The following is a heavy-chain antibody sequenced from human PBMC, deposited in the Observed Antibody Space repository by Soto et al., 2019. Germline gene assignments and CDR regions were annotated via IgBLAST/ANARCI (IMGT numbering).Heavy chain of an antibody. Sequence: EVQLVPSGADLKKPGESLKISCESSGYSFTTYWIGWVRQMPGKGLEWMGIIYPGDSDTRYSPSFQGQVTISADKSISTAYLQWNSLKASDTAMYYCARHGSDWYFDYWGQGTLVTVSS. CDR2: IYPGDSDT. CDR1: GYSFTTYW. J-gene: IGHJ4*02. CDR3: ARHGSDWYFDY. D-gene: IGHD3-9*01. V-gene: IGHV5-51*01.